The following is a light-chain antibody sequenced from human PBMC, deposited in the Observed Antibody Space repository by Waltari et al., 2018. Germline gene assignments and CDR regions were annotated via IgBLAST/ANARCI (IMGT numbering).Light chain of an antibody. V-gene: IGKV1-33*01. CDR1: QDISNY. J-gene: IGKJ4*01. CDR3: QQYDNLLPLT. CDR2: DAS. Sequence: DIQMTQSPSSLSASVGDRVTITCQASQDISNYLNWYQQKPGKAPKLLIYDASNLETGVPSRFGGSGSGTDFTFTISSLQPEDIATYYCQQYDNLLPLTFGGGTKVEIK.